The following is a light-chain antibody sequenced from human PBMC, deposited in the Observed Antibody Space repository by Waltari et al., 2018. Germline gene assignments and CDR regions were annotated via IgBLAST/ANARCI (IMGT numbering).Light chain of an antibody. J-gene: IGLJ1*01. Sequence: QSALTQPASVSGSPGQSITISCSGTDSDVVAYDFVPLYQQHPGKAPHLIIYEVSNRPSGISKRFSASKSGNTASLTISGLQAEDEADYYCSSYTTSSAPGVFGTGTRVTVL. V-gene: IGLV2-14*01. CDR1: DSDVVAYDF. CDR3: SSYTTSSAPGV. CDR2: EVS.